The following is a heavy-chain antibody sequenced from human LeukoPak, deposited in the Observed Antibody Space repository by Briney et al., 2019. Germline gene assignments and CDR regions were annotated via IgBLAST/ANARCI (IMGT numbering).Heavy chain of an antibody. CDR1: GFSFDDYG. D-gene: IGHD2-8*02. CDR3: ANGVSGGGYYYYYYMDV. V-gene: IGHV3-23*01. Sequence: GGSLRLSCAASGFSFDDYGMSWVRQAPGKGLEWVSAISGSGGSTYYADSVKGRFTISRDNSKNTLYLQMNGLRAEDTAVYYCANGVSGGGYYYYYYMDVWGRGTTVTISS. J-gene: IGHJ6*03. CDR2: ISGSGGST.